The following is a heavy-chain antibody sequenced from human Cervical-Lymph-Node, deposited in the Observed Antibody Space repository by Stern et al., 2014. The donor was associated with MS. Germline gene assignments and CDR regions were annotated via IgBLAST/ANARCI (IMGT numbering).Heavy chain of an antibody. V-gene: IGHV3-21*01. CDR1: GPTFSSYT. CDR2: ISSGGSYI. D-gene: IGHD4-23*01. CDR3: ARGRGGNYRYYFDY. J-gene: IGHJ4*02. Sequence: EMQLVESGGGLVNPGGSLRLSCAASGPTFSSYTMNWVRRAQGKGLEGVASISSGGSYIYYADSLKGRFTISRDNAKNSLYLQMNSLRAEDTAVYYCARGRGGNYRYYFDYWGQGTLVTVSS.